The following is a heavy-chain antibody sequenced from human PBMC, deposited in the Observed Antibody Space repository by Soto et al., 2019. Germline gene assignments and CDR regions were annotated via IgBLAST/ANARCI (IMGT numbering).Heavy chain of an antibody. J-gene: IGHJ4*02. CDR1: GFTVGNNY. V-gene: IGHV3-66*04. CDR2: IYSGGST. CDR3: AGHSHKDY. Sequence: EVQLVESGGGLVQPGGSLRLSCAASGFTVGNNYMSWVRQAPGKGLEWVSLIYSGGSTYYADSVKGRFTSSRDTSKNTVYLQMSSLRAEDTAVYYCAGHSHKDYWGQGTLVTVSS.